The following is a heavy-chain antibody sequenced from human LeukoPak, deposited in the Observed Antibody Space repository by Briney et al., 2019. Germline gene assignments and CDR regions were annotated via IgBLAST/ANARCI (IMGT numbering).Heavy chain of an antibody. Sequence: SGGSLRLSCAASGFTFSDHYMDWVRQAPGKGLEWVSVIYSGGSTYYADSVKGRFTISRDNSKNTLYLQMNSLRAEDTAVYYCARATRIAAAEFFFDYWGQGTLVTVSS. J-gene: IGHJ4*02. CDR2: IYSGGST. D-gene: IGHD6-13*01. CDR3: ARATRIAAAEFFFDY. V-gene: IGHV3-53*01. CDR1: GFTFSDHY.